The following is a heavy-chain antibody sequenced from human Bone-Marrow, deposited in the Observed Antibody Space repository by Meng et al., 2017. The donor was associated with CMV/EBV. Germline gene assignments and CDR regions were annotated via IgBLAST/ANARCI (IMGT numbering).Heavy chain of an antibody. Sequence: GESLKISCAASGFTFTKHWMHWVRQAPGKGLEWVSRINGDATRTSYVDSVEGRFTITRDNAKNTVHLQMNSLGVEDTAVYHCATRSASDQWGQGMLVTVSS. J-gene: IGHJ5*02. CDR2: INGDATRT. CDR1: GFTFTKHW. CDR3: ATRSASDQ. V-gene: IGHV3-74*01. D-gene: IGHD3-16*01.